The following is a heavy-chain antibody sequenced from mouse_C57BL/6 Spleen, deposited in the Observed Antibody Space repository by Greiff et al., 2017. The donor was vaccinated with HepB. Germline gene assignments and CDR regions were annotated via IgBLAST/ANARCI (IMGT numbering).Heavy chain of an antibody. CDR1: GYAFSSSW. J-gene: IGHJ2*01. Sequence: QVQLKESGPELVKPGASVKISCKASGYAFSSSWMNWVKQRPGKGLEWIGRIYPGDGDTNYNGKFKGKATLTADKSSSTAYMQLSSLTSEDSAVYFCAYMVTYYFDYWGQGTTLTVSS. CDR2: IYPGDGDT. D-gene: IGHD2-2*01. V-gene: IGHV1-82*01. CDR3: AYMVTYYFDY.